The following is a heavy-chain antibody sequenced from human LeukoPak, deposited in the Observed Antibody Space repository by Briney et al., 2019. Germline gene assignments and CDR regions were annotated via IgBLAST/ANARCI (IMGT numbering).Heavy chain of an antibody. V-gene: IGHV4-34*01. Sequence: SETLSLTCAVYGGSFSVYYWSWIRQPPGKGLEWIGEINHSGSTNYNPSLKSRVTMSVDMSKNQFSLKLSSVTAADTAVYYCARRSSSWKNWFDPWGQGTLVTVSS. D-gene: IGHD6-13*01. CDR2: INHSGST. CDR1: GGSFSVYY. CDR3: ARRSSSWKNWFDP. J-gene: IGHJ5*02.